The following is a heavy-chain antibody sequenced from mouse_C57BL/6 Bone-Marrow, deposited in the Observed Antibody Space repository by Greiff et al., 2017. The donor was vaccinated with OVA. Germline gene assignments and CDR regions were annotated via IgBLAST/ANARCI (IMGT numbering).Heavy chain of an antibody. Sequence: EVKLQESGGGLVKPGGSLKLSCAASGFTFSDYGMHWVRQAPEKGLEWVAYISSGSGTIYYADTVKGRFTISRDNAKNTLFLQMTSLRSEDTAMYYCARERGSYYFDYWGQGTTLTVSA. V-gene: IGHV5-17*01. CDR2: ISSGSGTI. D-gene: IGHD1-3*01. J-gene: IGHJ2*01. CDR1: GFTFSDYG. CDR3: ARERGSYYFDY.